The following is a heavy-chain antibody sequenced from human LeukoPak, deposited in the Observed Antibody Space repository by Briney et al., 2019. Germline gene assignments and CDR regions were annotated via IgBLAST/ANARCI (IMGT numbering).Heavy chain of an antibody. Sequence: GGSLTPSCPASGFTFGAYAMSWVRQAPGKGLGWVGFIRSKAYGGTTEYAASVKGRFTISRDDSKSIAYLQMNSLKTEDTAVYYCNVLLWFGELENWFDPWGQGTLVTVSS. J-gene: IGHJ5*02. CDR1: GFTFGAYA. CDR3: NVLLWFGELENWFDP. V-gene: IGHV3-49*04. CDR2: IRSKAYGGTT. D-gene: IGHD3-10*01.